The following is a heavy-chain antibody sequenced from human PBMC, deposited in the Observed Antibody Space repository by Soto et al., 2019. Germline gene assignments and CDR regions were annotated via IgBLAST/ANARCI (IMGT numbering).Heavy chain of an antibody. J-gene: IGHJ4*02. CDR1: GFTFGNSW. Sequence: EVQLVESGGGLVQPGGSLRLSCATSGFTFGNSWMHWVRQAPGKGLEWVSRMNSDGSTTNYADSVKGRFTVSRDNARNTLYLHMNSLRAQDTEVYSGATAEADDWGPGTMVTVCS. V-gene: IGHV3-74*01. CDR3: ATAEADD. CDR2: MNSDGSTT.